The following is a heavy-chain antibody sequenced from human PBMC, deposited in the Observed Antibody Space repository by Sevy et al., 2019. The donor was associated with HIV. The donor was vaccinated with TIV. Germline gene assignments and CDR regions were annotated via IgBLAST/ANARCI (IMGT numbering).Heavy chain of an antibody. D-gene: IGHD4-17*01. V-gene: IGHV4-34*01. J-gene: IGHJ4*02. CDR3: ARTTTVTTSPLDY. Sequence: SETLSLTCAVYGGSFSGYYWSWIRQPPGKGLEWIGEINHTGSTNYNPSLKSRVTISVDTSKNQFSLKLSSVTAADTAVYYCARTTTVTTSPLDYWGQGTLVTVSS. CDR1: GGSFSGYY. CDR2: INHTGST.